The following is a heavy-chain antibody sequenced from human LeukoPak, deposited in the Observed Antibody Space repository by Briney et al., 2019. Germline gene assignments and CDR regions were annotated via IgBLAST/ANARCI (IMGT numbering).Heavy chain of an antibody. CDR3: ARVKAYNDYVWGSYRTSWVFDY. CDR1: GFTFSSYW. D-gene: IGHD3-16*02. CDR2: IKQDRSEK. V-gene: IGHV3-7*01. J-gene: IGHJ4*02. Sequence: GGSLRLSCAASGFTFSSYWMSWVRQAPGKGLEWVANIKQDRSEKFYVDSVKGRSTISRDNAKNSLYLQMNSLRAEDTAVYYCARVKAYNDYVWGSYRTSWVFDYWGQGTLVTVSS.